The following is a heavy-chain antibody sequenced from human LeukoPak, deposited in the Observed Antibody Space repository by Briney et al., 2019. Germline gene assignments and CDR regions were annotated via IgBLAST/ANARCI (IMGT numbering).Heavy chain of an antibody. CDR2: ITSDGSST. D-gene: IGHD3-16*01. V-gene: IGHV3-74*01. Sequence: GGSLRLSCAASGFTFSSYWMHWVRQAPGEGLVWVARITSDGSSTSHADSVKGRFTISRDNAKNTLYLQMNSLRAEDTAVYYCARDYAVGESFDIWGQGTLVAVSS. J-gene: IGHJ3*02. CDR1: GFTFSSYW. CDR3: ARDYAVGESFDI.